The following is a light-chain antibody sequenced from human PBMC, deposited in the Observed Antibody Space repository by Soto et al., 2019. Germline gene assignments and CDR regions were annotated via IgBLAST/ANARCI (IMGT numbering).Light chain of an antibody. V-gene: IGKV3-20*01. Sequence: EIVLTQSPGTLSLSPGERATLSCRASHTISSSYLAWYQQKPGQAPRLLMYGISRRATGIPDRFSGSGSGTDFTLTITRLYPEDFAVYYFQQYVTSSPRTFGQGTKVEIK. CDR2: GIS. CDR1: HTISSSY. CDR3: QQYVTSSPRT. J-gene: IGKJ1*01.